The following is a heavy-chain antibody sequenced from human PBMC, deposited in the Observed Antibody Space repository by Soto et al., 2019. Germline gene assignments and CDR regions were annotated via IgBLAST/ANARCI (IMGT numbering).Heavy chain of an antibody. CDR1: SGSISSSNW. Sequence: QVQLQESGPGLVKPSGTLSLTCAVSSGSISSSNWWSWVRQPPGKGLEWIGEIYHSGSTNDNPSRKSRVTISVDNTKNQFSLKLSSVTDADTAVYYCARELGYCSSTSCHYFDYWGQGTLVTVSS. D-gene: IGHD2-2*01. J-gene: IGHJ4*02. CDR3: ARELGYCSSTSCHYFDY. V-gene: IGHV4-4*02. CDR2: IYHSGST.